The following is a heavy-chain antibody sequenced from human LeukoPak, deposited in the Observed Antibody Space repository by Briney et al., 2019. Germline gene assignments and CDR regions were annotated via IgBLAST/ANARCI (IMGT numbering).Heavy chain of an antibody. V-gene: IGHV3-23*01. CDR2: ISDSGGRT. J-gene: IGHJ4*02. Sequence: GGSLRLSCAVSGITLSNYGMSWVRKAPGQGQEWVAGISDSGGRTNYADSVKGRFTISRDNPKNTLYLQMNSLRAEDTAVYFCAKRGAVIRVILVGFHKEAYYFDSWGQGALVTVSS. CDR3: AKRGAVIRVILVGFHKEAYYFDS. CDR1: GITLSNYG. D-gene: IGHD3-22*01.